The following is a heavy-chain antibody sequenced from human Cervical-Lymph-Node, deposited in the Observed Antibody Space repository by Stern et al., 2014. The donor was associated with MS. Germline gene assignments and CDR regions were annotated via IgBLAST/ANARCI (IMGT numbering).Heavy chain of an antibody. J-gene: IGHJ5*02. CDR2: INHSGST. CDR1: GGSFSGYY. V-gene: IGHV4-34*01. Sequence: QVQLQQWGAGLLKPSETLSLTCAVYGGSFSGYYWSWIRQPPGKGLEWIGAINHSGSTNYNPSLKSRVTISVDTSKNQFSLKLSSVTAADTAVYYCARGRYYYDSSGYFGWFDPWGQGTLVTVSS. D-gene: IGHD3-22*01. CDR3: ARGRYYYDSSGYFGWFDP.